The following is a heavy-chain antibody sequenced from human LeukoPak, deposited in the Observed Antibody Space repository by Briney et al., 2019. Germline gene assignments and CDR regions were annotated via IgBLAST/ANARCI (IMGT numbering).Heavy chain of an antibody. Sequence: SETLSLTCTVSGGSISSYYWSWIRQPPRKGLEWIGYIYYTGSTNYNPSLKSRVTISVDTSKNQFSLKLSSVTAADTAVYYCARDSGYGADYWGQGTLVTVFS. CDR1: GGSISSYY. CDR3: ARDSGYGADY. CDR2: IYYTGST. V-gene: IGHV4-59*12. D-gene: IGHD4-17*01. J-gene: IGHJ4*02.